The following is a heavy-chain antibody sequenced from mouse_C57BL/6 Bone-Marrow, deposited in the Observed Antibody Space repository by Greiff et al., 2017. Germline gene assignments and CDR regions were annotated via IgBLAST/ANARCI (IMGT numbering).Heavy chain of an antibody. CDR1: GYTFTSYW. D-gene: IGHD2-4*01. J-gene: IGHJ3*01. CDR2: IDPSDSYT. CDR3: ARSDDYDGFAY. Sequence: QVQLQQPGAELVKPGASVKLSCKASGYTFTSYWMQWVKQRPGQGLEWIGEIDPSDSYTNYNQKFKGKATLTVDTSSSTAYMQLSRLTSEYSAVYYCARSDDYDGFAYWGQGTLVTVSA. V-gene: IGHV1-50*01.